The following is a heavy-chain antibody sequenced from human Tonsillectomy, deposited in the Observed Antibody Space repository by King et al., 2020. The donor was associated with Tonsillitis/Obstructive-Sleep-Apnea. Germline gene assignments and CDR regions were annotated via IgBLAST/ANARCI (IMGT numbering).Heavy chain of an antibody. CDR1: GFTFSSYA. CDR3: ARDHPIVVIPAAIKGGFDY. Sequence: VQLVESGGGVVQPGRSLRLSCAASGFTFSSYAMHWVRQAPGKGLEWVAVISYDGSNEYYADSVKGRFTISRDNSKNTLYLQMNSLRAEDTAVYYCARDHPIVVIPAAIKGGFDYWGQGTLVTVSS. V-gene: IGHV3-30*04. J-gene: IGHJ4*02. D-gene: IGHD2-2*02. CDR2: ISYDGSNE.